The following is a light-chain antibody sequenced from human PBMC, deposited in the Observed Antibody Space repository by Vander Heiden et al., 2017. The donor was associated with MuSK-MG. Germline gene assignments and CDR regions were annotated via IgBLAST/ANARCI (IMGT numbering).Light chain of an antibody. CDR2: GAS. J-gene: IGKJ4*01. V-gene: IGKV3-20*01. CDR1: QSASSSY. Sequence: EIVLTQYPGTLSLSPGERATLSCRASQSASSSYLAWYQQKPGQAPRLLIYGASSRASGIPDRFSGSGSGTDFTLTISRLEPEDFAVYYCQQYCSSPLTFGGGTKVEIK. CDR3: QQYCSSPLT.